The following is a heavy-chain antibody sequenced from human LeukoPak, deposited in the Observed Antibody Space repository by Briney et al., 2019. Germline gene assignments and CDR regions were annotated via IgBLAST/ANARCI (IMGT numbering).Heavy chain of an antibody. V-gene: IGHV3-23*01. CDR1: GFTFSSFL. D-gene: IGHD4-11*01. CDR2: YTENTTTT. Sequence: PGGSTRLSCAGTGFTFSSFLMTRLRQAPGNGLGCVSGYTENTTTTSYADSVKGRLPSSRDNSTKKPALQYNSLRASYTSVYYCAKGKGMVYNNYCFDCWGQGSLVTVSS. J-gene: IGHJ4*02. CDR3: AKGKGMVYNNYCFDC.